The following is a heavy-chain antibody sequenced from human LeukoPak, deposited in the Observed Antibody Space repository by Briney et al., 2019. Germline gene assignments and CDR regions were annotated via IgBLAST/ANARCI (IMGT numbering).Heavy chain of an antibody. D-gene: IGHD4-23*01. CDR1: GFTFSSYW. Sequence: PGGSLRLSCAASGFTFSSYWMSWVRQAPGKGLEWVANIKQDGSEINYVDSVKGRFTISRDNAKNSMLLQMNSLRAEDTAVYYCARADYGGNLFFDYWGQGALVTVSS. V-gene: IGHV3-7*04. CDR3: ARADYGGNLFFDY. CDR2: IKQDGSEI. J-gene: IGHJ4*02.